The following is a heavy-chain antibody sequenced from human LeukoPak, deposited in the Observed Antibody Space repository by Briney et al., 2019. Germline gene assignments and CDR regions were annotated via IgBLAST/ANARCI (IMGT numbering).Heavy chain of an antibody. D-gene: IGHD5-18*01. V-gene: IGHV3-15*01. J-gene: IGHJ4*02. Sequence: GGSLRLSCAASGFTFSNAWMSWVRQAPGKGLEWVGRIKSKTDGGTTDYAAPVKGRFTISRDDSKNTLYLQMNSLKTEDTAVYYCTTEGGYSYGPFDYWGQGTLDTVSS. CDR3: TTEGGYSYGPFDY. CDR1: GFTFSNAW. CDR2: IKSKTDGGTT.